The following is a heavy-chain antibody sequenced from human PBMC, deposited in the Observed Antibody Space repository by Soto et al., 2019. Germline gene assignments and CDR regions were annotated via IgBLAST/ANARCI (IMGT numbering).Heavy chain of an antibody. CDR2: ITGSGDYT. CDR3: ARRITSSFDY. CDR1: GFTSSIYN. J-gene: IGHJ4*02. V-gene: IGHV3-23*01. Sequence: EVQLLESGGGLVQPGGSLRLSCVASGFTSSIYNMNWVRQAPGKGLEWVSVITGSGDYTNYADSVKGRFTISRDNSKNTLYLQMNSLRAEDTAVYFCARRITSSFDYWGQGTLVTVSS. D-gene: IGHD1-20*01.